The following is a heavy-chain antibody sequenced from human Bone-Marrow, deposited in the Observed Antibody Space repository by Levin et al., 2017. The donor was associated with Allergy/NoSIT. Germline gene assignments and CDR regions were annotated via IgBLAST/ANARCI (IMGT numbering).Heavy chain of an antibody. CDR2: IVIGTSHT. Sequence: ASVKVSCKASGINFTTSAVQWVRQARGQRLESIGSIVIGTSHTTYAQRFQGRVTITKDTSTSTAYMELNSLTSDDTAVYFCAAGTLTAYGVVIAGHYWGQGSLVTVSS. J-gene: IGHJ4*02. V-gene: IGHV1-58*01. CDR1: GINFTTSA. D-gene: IGHD3-3*01. CDR3: AAGTLTAYGVVIAGHY.